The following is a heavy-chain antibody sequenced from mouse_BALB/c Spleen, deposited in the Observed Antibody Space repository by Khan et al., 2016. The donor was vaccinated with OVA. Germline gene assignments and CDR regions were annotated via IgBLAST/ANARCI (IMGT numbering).Heavy chain of an antibody. CDR3: SRKNYYCYAFDY. V-gene: IGHV3-2*02. CDR1: GYSITTNYA. J-gene: IGHJ4*01. CDR2: IRYSGST. D-gene: IGHD1-1*01. Sequence: EVQLQESGPGLVKPSQSLSLTCTVTGYSITTNYAWDWNRQFPGNKLEWMGYIRYSGSTSYNPSLKSRISITRDTSKNQFFLQLNSVTTDDTATYYCSRKNYYCYAFDYWGQGTSVTVSS.